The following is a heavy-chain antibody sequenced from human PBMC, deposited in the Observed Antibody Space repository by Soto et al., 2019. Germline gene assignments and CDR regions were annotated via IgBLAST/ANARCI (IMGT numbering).Heavy chain of an antibody. V-gene: IGHV4-31*03. J-gene: IGHJ6*02. Sequence: LSLPCTVSGGSISNGGYYWTWIRQHPGKGLEWIGYIYYSGSTYYNPSLKSRVTISVDTSKNQFSLKLTSVTAADTAVYYCAREVTAFWSGHEGMDVWGQGTTVTVSS. D-gene: IGHD3-3*01. CDR1: GGSISNGGYY. CDR3: AREVTAFWSGHEGMDV. CDR2: IYYSGST.